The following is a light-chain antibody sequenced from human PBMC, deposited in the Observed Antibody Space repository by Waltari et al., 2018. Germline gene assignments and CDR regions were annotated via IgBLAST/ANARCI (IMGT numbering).Light chain of an antibody. J-gene: IGKJ1*01. V-gene: IGKV1-39*01. CDR3: QQSFNAPWT. CDR1: QSISGS. Sequence: DIQMTQSPSPLSASVGDIVPISCRASQSISGSLNWYQPKPGKAPNLLIYRASNLNTGVPSRFSGRGSGTDFTLTISSLQPEDFAVYFCQQSFNAPWTFGQGTKVEMK. CDR2: RAS.